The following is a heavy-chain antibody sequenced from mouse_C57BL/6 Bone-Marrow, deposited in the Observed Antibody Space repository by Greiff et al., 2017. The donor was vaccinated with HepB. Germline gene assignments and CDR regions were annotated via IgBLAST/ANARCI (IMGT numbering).Heavy chain of an antibody. CDR2: INPNNGGT. D-gene: IGHD1-1*01. CDR1: GYTFTDYY. J-gene: IGHJ4*01. Sequence: EVQLQQSGPELVKPGASVKISCKASGYTFTDYYMNWVKQSHGKSLEWIGDINPNNGGTSYNQKFKGKATLTVDKSSSTAYMELRSLTSEDSAVYYCARWGYGSSFYAMDYWGQGTSVTVSS. CDR3: ARWGYGSSFYAMDY. V-gene: IGHV1-26*01.